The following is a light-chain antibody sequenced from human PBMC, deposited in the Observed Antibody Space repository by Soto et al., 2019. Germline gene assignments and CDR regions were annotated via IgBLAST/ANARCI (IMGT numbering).Light chain of an antibody. CDR3: CSYAGSDTWA. J-gene: IGLJ3*02. CDR2: EVN. V-gene: IGLV2-23*02. CDR1: RSDVGNYNL. Sequence: QSVLTQPASVSGSPGQSITISCTGTRSDVGNYNLVSWYQQHPGKAPKLMIYEVNKRPSGVSNRFSGSKSGNTASLTISGLQAEDEADYYCCSYAGSDTWAFGGGTKRTVL.